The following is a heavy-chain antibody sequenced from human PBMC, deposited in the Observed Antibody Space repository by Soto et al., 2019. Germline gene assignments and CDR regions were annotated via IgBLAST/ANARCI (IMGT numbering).Heavy chain of an antibody. CDR1: GATFSGYA. D-gene: IGHD6-19*01. CDR2: IVPIFETL. V-gene: IGHV1-69*18. CDR3: VVMGNVAVSNPRSFDY. J-gene: IGHJ4*02. Sequence: QVQLVQSGAEVKKPGSSVKVSCKASGATFSGYAINWVRQAPGQGLEWLGRIVPIFETLNYAERFQGRVAITADESTTTVYMELTNQTHEHTAVYYCVVMGNVAVSNPRSFDYWGQGTQVTVSS.